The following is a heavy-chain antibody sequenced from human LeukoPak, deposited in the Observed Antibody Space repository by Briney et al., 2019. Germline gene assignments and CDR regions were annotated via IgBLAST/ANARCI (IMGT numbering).Heavy chain of an antibody. D-gene: IGHD3-22*01. CDR1: GFPLSSYA. CDR2: TSSSDAGV. J-gene: IGHJ4*02. V-gene: IGHV3-23*01. CDR3: AKGLRITMIVAFDY. Sequence: GSLRLSFAASGFPLSSYAMSWVRPGPGKGLEWVAATSSSDAGVYHADSVRGRFTISRDNSKNTLYLQMNSLRAEDTAVYYCAKGLRITMIVAFDYWGQGTLVTVSS.